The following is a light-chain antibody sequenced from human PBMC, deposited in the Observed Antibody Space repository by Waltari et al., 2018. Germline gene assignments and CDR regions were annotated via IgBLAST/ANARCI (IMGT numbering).Light chain of an antibody. J-gene: IGKJ1*01. Sequence: DIQMTQSPSTLSAFVGDTVTITCRASESINSWLAWYQEKPGKAPKLLIQKASNLESGFPSRFSGSGSGTEFTLTISSLQADDFASYYCQQYRISPWTFGQGTKVEI. CDR3: QQYRISPWT. CDR2: KAS. CDR1: ESINSW. V-gene: IGKV1-5*03.